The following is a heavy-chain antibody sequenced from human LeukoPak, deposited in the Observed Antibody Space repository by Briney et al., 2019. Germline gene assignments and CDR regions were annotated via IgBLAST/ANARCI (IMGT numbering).Heavy chain of an antibody. D-gene: IGHD2-15*01. CDR3: AKGSWSHYHGMDV. Sequence: SETLSLTFTVSGGSLSSYYWSWIRRPAGKGLGGIGRIYTSGSTNYNPSLKSRVTMSVDTSRNQFSLKLSSVTAADTAVYYCAKGSWSHYHGMDVWGQGTTVTVSS. J-gene: IGHJ6*02. CDR2: IYTSGST. V-gene: IGHV4-4*07. CDR1: GGSLSSYY.